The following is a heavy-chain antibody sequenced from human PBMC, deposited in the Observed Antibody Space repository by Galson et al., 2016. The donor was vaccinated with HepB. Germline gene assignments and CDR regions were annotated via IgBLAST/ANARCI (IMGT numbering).Heavy chain of an antibody. Sequence: SLRLSCAASGFRFSTYAMHWIRQAPGQAPGEGLEWVAVISEDGTQKYLADSVKGRFTISRDNSRSILYLQMNSLRREDTAIYYCARSVSSAWHTFDSWGQGTLVPVSS. CDR1: GFRFSTYA. J-gene: IGHJ4*02. V-gene: IGHV3-30*12. D-gene: IGHD6-25*01. CDR3: ARSVSSAWHTFDS. CDR2: ISEDGTQK.